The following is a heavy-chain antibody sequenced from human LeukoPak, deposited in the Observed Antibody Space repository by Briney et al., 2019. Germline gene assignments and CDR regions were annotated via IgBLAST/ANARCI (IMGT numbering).Heavy chain of an antibody. V-gene: IGHV3-21*01. J-gene: IGHJ4*02. CDR3: ARGENNYGYYYFDY. Sequence: PGGSLRLSCAASGFTFSSYSMNWVRQAPGKGLEWVSSISSSSSYIYYADSVKGRFTISRDNPKNSLYLQMNSLRAEDTAVYYCARGENNYGYYYFDYWGQGTLVTVSS. CDR2: ISSSSSYI. D-gene: IGHD5-18*01. CDR1: GFTFSSYS.